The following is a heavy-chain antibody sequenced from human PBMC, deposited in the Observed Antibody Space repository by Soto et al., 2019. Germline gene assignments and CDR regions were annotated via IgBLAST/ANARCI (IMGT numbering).Heavy chain of an antibody. CDR1: GYTFTSYG. J-gene: IGHJ4*02. Sequence: ASVKVSCKASGYTFTSYGISWVRQAPGQGLEWMEWISAYNGNTNYAQKLQGRVTITTDTSTSTAYMELRSLRSDDTAVYYCARDRFTMIVVVPFDYWGQGTLVTVSS. V-gene: IGHV1-18*01. CDR2: ISAYNGNT. D-gene: IGHD3-22*01. CDR3: ARDRFTMIVVVPFDY.